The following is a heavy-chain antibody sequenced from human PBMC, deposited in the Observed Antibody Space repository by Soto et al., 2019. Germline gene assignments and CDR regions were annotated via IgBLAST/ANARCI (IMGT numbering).Heavy chain of an antibody. CDR1: GGTFSSYA. V-gene: IGHV1-69*13. D-gene: IGHD5-18*01. CDR2: IIPIFGTA. CDR3: ARGLRGYSYAWVHGMDV. Sequence: SVKVSCKASGGTFSSYAISWLRQAPAQGFEWMGGIIPIFGTANYAQKFQGRVTITADESTSTAYMELSSLRSEDTAVYYCARGLRGYSYAWVHGMDVWGQGTTVTVSS. J-gene: IGHJ6*02.